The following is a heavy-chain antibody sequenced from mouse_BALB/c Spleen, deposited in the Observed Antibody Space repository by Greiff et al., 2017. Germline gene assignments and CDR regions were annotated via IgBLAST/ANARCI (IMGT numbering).Heavy chain of an antibody. CDR1: GFTFSSYA. CDR3: AREGSFRGFAY. V-gene: IGHV5-9-4*01. CDR2: ISSGGSYT. Sequence: EVQRVESGGGLVKPGGSLKLSCAASGFTFSSYAMSWVRQPPEKRLEWVAEISSGGSYTNYPDTVTGRFTISRDNAKNTLYLEMSSLRSEDTAMYYCAREGSFRGFAYWGQGTLVTVSA. J-gene: IGHJ3*01. D-gene: IGHD3-3*01.